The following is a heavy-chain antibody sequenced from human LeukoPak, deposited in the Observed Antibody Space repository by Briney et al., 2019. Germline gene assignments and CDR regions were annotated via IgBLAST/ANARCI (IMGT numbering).Heavy chain of an antibody. V-gene: IGHV1-2*02. CDR3: ARVAPVITGDYYYYGMDV. CDR1: GYTFTGYY. D-gene: IGHD3-22*01. Sequence: ASVKVSCKASGYTFTGYYMHWVRQAPGQGLEWMGWINPNSGGTNYAQKFQGRVTMTRDTSISTAYMELGRLRSDDTAVYYCARVAPVITGDYYYYGMDVWGQGTTVTVSS. CDR2: INPNSGGT. J-gene: IGHJ6*02.